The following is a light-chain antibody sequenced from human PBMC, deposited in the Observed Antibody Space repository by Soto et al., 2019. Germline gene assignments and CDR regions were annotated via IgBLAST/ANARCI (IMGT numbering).Light chain of an antibody. CDR1: QSIGST. CDR2: DAS. J-gene: IGKJ4*01. CDR3: QHYKTWPLS. V-gene: IGKV3-15*01. Sequence: IVMTQSPATLSVSPGERATLSCRASQSIGSTLAWYQQKPGQTPRLLIYDASTRATGIPARFSGIGSGTECTLIISSLQSEDFAVYYCQHYKTWPLSFGGGTKVEI.